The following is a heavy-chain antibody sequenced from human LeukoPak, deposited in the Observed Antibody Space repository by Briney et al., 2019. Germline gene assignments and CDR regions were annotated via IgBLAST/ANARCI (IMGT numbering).Heavy chain of an antibody. CDR3: ARGRSIGARRGAFDI. Sequence: SETLSLTCTVSGGSINSYYWSWIRQPPGKGLEWIGYIYNSGSTNYNPPLKSRVTMSVDTSQTQFSLKLSSVTAADTAVCFCARGRSIGARRGAFDIWGQGTMVSVSS. V-gene: IGHV4-59*01. CDR1: GGSINSYY. D-gene: IGHD6-6*01. J-gene: IGHJ3*02. CDR2: IYNSGST.